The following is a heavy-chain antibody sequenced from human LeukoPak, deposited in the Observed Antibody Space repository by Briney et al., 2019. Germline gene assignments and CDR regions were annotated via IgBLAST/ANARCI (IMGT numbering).Heavy chain of an antibody. Sequence: PSETLSLTCTVSGGSISSGGYYWSWIRQHPGKGLEWIGYIYYSGSTYYNPSLKSRVTISVDTSKNQFSLKLSSVTAADTAVYYCARVGSPPLLDYWGQGTLVTVSS. D-gene: IGHD3-10*01. CDR3: ARVGSPPLLDY. V-gene: IGHV4-31*03. J-gene: IGHJ4*02. CDR1: GGSISSGGYY. CDR2: IYYSGST.